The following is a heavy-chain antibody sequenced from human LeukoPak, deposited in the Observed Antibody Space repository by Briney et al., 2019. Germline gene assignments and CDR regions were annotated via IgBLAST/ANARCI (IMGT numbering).Heavy chain of an antibody. J-gene: IGHJ5*02. D-gene: IGHD5-18*01. Sequence: MASETLSLTCAVYGGSFSDYYWSWIRQPPGKGLEWIGEINHSGSTNYNPSLKSRVTISVDTSKNQFSLKVASVTAADTAIYYCAKGAGGFSYYNWFDPWGQGTLVTVSS. V-gene: IGHV4-34*01. CDR2: INHSGST. CDR1: GGSFSDYY. CDR3: AKGAGGFSYYNWFDP.